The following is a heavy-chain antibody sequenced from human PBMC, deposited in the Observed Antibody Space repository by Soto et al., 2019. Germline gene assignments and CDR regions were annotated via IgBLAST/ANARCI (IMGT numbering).Heavy chain of an antibody. CDR2: IYYSGST. D-gene: IGHD3-10*01. CDR3: ARRTVNIRTVDSGLITHCFDY. CDR1: GGSISSSSYY. Sequence: QLQLQESGPGLVKPSETLSLTCAVSGGSISSSSYYWCWIRQPPGKGLEWIGSIYYSGSTYYTPSLQSRVAISVETSKNQLSLKLNSVTAADTAVYYCARRTVNIRTVDSGLITHCFDYWGQGTLVTVSS. J-gene: IGHJ4*02. V-gene: IGHV4-39*01.